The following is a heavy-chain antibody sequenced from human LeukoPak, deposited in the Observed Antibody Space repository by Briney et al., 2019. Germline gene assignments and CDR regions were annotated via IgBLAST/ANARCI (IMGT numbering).Heavy chain of an antibody. J-gene: IGHJ6*03. Sequence: GGSLRLSCAASGFTFSSYEMNWVRQAPGKGLEWVSYISSSGSTIYYADSVKGRFTISRDNAKNSLYLQMNSLRAEDTAVYYCAKDQEAGLLWFGEFYMDVWGKGTTVTISS. CDR1: GFTFSSYE. CDR2: ISSSGSTI. V-gene: IGHV3-48*03. D-gene: IGHD3-10*01. CDR3: AKDQEAGLLWFGEFYMDV.